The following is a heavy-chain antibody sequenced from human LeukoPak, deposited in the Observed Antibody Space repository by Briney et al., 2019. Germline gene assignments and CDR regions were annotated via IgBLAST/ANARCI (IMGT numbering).Heavy chain of an antibody. CDR3: ARDQNYYDSSGYYYDDWFDP. CDR2: IIPILGIA. V-gene: IGHV1-69*04. D-gene: IGHD3-22*01. J-gene: IGHJ5*02. CDR1: GGTFSSYA. Sequence: GASLKVSCKASGGTFSSYAISWVRQAPGQGLEWMGRIIPILGIANYAQKFQGRVTITADKSTSTAYMELSSLRSEDTAVYYCARDQNYYDSSGYYYDDWFDPWGQGALVTVSS.